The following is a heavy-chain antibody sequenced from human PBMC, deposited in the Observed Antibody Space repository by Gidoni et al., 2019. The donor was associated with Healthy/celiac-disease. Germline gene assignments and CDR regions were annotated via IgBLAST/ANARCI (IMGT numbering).Heavy chain of an antibody. J-gene: IGHJ3*02. Sequence: QVQLQESGPGLVKPSETLSLTCTVSGGSISSYYWSWIRQPPGKELEWIGYIYYSGSTNYNPSLKSRVTISVDTSKNQFSLKLSSVTAADTAVYYCARSGNQSKYRSAFDIWGQGTMVTVSS. CDR3: ARSGNQSKYRSAFDI. V-gene: IGHV4-59*01. CDR1: GGSISSYY. D-gene: IGHD3-16*02. CDR2: IYYSGST.